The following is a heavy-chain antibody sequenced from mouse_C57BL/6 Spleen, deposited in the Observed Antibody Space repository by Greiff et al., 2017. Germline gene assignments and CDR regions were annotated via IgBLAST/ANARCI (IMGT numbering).Heavy chain of an antibody. CDR1: GYTFTDYY. CDR3: ARWGYSNWYCDV. CDR2: INPNNGGT. V-gene: IGHV1-26*01. Sequence: EVQLQQSGPELVKPGASVKISCKASGYTFTDYYMNWVKQSHGKSLEWIGDINPNNGGTSYNQKFKGKDTLTVDKAASTAYMELRILTSENSAVYYCARWGYSNWYCDVWGTGTTVTVSS. J-gene: IGHJ1*03. D-gene: IGHD2-5*01.